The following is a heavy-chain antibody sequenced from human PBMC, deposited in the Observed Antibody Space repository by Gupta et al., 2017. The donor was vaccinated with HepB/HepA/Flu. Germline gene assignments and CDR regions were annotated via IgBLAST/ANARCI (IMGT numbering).Heavy chain of an antibody. CDR1: GIAVSNNY. J-gene: IGHJ4*01. Sequence: EVQLVESGGGLVQPGGSLRLSCATFGIAVSNNYMSWVRQAPGKGLEWVSLTYPGGSTSYADSVKNRFSISRDISKNTVYLQMNSLRAEDTAVYYCARDLRRYFDYWGHGTLVTVSS. D-gene: IGHD5/OR15-5a*01. CDR3: ARDLRRYFDY. CDR2: TYPGGST. V-gene: IGHV3-66*01.